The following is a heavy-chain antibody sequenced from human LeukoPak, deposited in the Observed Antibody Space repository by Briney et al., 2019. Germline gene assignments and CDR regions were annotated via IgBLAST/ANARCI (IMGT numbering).Heavy chain of an antibody. D-gene: IGHD3-10*01. J-gene: IGHJ4*02. Sequence: PTETLSLTCTVSGGSISSGTSYCYWIRQPAGRGLEWIGLIYTSGTTNYNPSLKSRVTISVDTSKNQFSLKLSSVTAADTAVFYCASDTGYWGQGTLVTVSS. CDR3: ASDTGY. CDR1: GGSISSGTSY. CDR2: IYTSGTT. V-gene: IGHV4-61*02.